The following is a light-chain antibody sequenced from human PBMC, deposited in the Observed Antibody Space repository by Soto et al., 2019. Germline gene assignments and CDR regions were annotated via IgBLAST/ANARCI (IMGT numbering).Light chain of an antibody. Sequence: EVVLTQSPGTLSLSPGERATLSCRASQSVSSSYLAWYQQKPGQAPRLLIYGASSRATGIPDRFSGRGSGTDLTLTISRLEPEDFAVYYCQQYGSSPLFTFGPGTKVDIK. V-gene: IGKV3-20*01. CDR1: QSVSSSY. CDR2: GAS. J-gene: IGKJ3*01. CDR3: QQYGSSPLFT.